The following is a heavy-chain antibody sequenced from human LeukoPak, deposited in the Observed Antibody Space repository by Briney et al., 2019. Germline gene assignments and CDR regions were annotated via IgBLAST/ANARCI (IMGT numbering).Heavy chain of an antibody. CDR3: AKGRGYCTGGSCYSDY. J-gene: IGHJ4*02. CDR2: ISGSDGST. V-gene: IGHV3-23*01. Sequence: GGSLRLSCAASGFTFSSYAMSWVRQAPGKGPEWVSAISGSDGSTYYADSVKGRFTISRDNSKNTLYLQMNSLRVEDTAIYYCAKGRGYCTGGSCYSDYWGQGTLVTVSS. D-gene: IGHD2-15*01. CDR1: GFTFSSYA.